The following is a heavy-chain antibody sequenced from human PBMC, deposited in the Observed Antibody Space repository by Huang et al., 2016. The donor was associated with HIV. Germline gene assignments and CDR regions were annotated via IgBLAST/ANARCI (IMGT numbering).Heavy chain of an antibody. V-gene: IGHV1-18*01. Sequence: FSSWGFSGGRQAPGKGVGGVGWSSGDNGNKNDAQKRQGRGAMTTDTYTSTAYMELRGLRPDDTAVYYCARDPPQSDLPLDYWGQGTLVTVSS. CDR2: SSGDNGNK. D-gene: IGHD2-21*02. CDR1: FSSWG. CDR3: ARDPPQSDLPLDY. J-gene: IGHJ4*02.